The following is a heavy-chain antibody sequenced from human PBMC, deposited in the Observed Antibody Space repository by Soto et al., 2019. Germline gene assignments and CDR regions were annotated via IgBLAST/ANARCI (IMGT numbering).Heavy chain of an antibody. CDR1: GYFFTTYW. CDR3: TRPYCSGGRCYPNYFDY. V-gene: IGHV5-51*01. D-gene: IGHD2-15*01. J-gene: IGHJ4*02. CDR2: IHPGDSDI. Sequence: KISCKVSGYFFTTYWIGWVRQVPGKGLEWMGIIHPGDSDIRYSPSFQGQVTIVADRSISTAYLQWSSLKASDTAMYYCTRPYCSGGRCYPNYFDYWGQGTLVTVSS.